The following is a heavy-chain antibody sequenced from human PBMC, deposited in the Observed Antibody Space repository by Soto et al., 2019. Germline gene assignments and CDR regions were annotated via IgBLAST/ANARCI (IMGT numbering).Heavy chain of an antibody. CDR1: GFTFNNYG. CDR2: ISYDGNKK. CDR3: AKDSTRDYYSYMVV. V-gene: IGHV3-30*18. Sequence: QVQLVESGGGVVQPGRSLRLSCAASGFTFNNYGIHWVRQAPGKGLEWVSFISYDGNKKYYADSVKGRFTISRDNSKNTRFLQMNSLRLEDTAVYFCAKDSTRDYYSYMVVWGKGTTVTVSS. D-gene: IGHD2-2*01. J-gene: IGHJ6*03.